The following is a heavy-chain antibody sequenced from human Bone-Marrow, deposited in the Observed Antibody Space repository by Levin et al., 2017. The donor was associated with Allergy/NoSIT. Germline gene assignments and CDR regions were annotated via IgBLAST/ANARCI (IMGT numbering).Heavy chain of an antibody. CDR3: TTDLVYAIQGVDY. CDR2: IKSKTDGGTT. J-gene: IGHJ4*02. V-gene: IGHV3-15*01. Sequence: GESLKISCAASGFTFSNAWMSWVRQAPGKGLEWVGRIKSKTDGGTTDYAAPVKGRFTISRDDSKNTLYLQMNSLKTEDTAVYYCTTDLVYAIQGVDYWGQGTLVTVSS. D-gene: IGHD2-8*01. CDR1: GFTFSNAW.